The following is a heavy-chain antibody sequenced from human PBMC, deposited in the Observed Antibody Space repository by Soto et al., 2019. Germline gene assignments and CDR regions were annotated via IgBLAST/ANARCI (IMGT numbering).Heavy chain of an antibody. CDR1: GYTFTSYY. J-gene: IGHJ6*02. CDR3: ARVSQRTVGYCSGGSCCSMDV. Sequence: ASVKVSCKASGYTFTSYYMHWVRQAPGQGLEWMGIINPSGGSTNYAQKFQGRVTITADESTSTAYMELSSLRAEDTAVYYCARVSQRTVGYCSGGSCCSMDVWGQGTTVTVSS. D-gene: IGHD2-15*01. V-gene: IGHV1-46*01. CDR2: INPSGGST.